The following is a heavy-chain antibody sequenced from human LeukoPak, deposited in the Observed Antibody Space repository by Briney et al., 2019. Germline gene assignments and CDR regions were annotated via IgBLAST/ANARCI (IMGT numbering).Heavy chain of an antibody. J-gene: IGHJ4*02. CDR3: ARDRRLQLWSPAGFDY. Sequence: GGSLRLACAASGLTFNMYTMNWLRQAPGKGLEWVSSISSSGVYIYYADSVKGRFTISRDNAKNSLYLQMNSLRADDTAVYYCARDRRLQLWSPAGFDYWGQGTLVTASS. D-gene: IGHD5-18*01. V-gene: IGHV3-21*01. CDR1: GLTFNMYT. CDR2: ISSSGVYI.